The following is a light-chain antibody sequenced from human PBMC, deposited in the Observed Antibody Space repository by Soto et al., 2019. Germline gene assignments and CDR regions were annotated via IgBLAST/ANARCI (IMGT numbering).Light chain of an antibody. J-gene: IGKJ4*01. CDR1: QSVSSY. V-gene: IGKV3-11*01. Sequence: EIVLTQAPATLSLSPGERATISCRASQSVSSYLAWYQQKPGQAPRLLIYDASNRATGIPARFSGSGSGTDFTLTISSLEPEDFAVYYCQQRSNLHLTFGGGTKVEIK. CDR3: QQRSNLHLT. CDR2: DAS.